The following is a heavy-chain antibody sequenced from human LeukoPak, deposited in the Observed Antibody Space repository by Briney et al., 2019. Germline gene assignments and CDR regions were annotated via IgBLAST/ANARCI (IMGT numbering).Heavy chain of an antibody. CDR2: IYSGGST. D-gene: IGHD2-21*02. CDR1: GFTVSSNY. V-gene: IGHV3-66*01. Sequence: PGGSLRLSCAASGFTVSSNYMSRVRQAPGKGLEWVSVIYSGGSTYYADSMRGRFTISRDNSKNTLYLQMNSLRAEDTAVYYCATVTAFIGYFDYWGQGTLVTVSS. CDR3: ATVTAFIGYFDY. J-gene: IGHJ4*02.